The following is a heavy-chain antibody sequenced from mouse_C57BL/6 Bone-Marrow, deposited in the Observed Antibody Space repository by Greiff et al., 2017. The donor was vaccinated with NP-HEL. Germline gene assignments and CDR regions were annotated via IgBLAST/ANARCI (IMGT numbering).Heavy chain of an antibody. Sequence: EVKLVESGGDLVKPGGSLKLSCAASGFTFSSYGMSWVRQTPDKRLEWVATISSGGSYTYYPDSVKGRFTISRDNAKNTLYLQMSSLKSEDTAMYYCARHSYAESRWFAYWGRGTLVTDSA. D-gene: IGHD1-1*01. CDR1: GFTFSSYG. CDR3: ARHSYAESRWFAY. J-gene: IGHJ3*01. CDR2: ISSGGSYT. V-gene: IGHV5-6*01.